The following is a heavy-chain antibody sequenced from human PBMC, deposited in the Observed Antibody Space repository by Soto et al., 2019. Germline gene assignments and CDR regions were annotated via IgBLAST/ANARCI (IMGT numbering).Heavy chain of an antibody. J-gene: IGHJ6*02. CDR1: GFTFSSYA. V-gene: IGHV3-23*01. Sequence: TGGSLRLSCAASAASGFTFSSYAMSWVRQAPGKGLEWVSAISGSGGSTYYADSVKGRFTISRDNSKNTLYLQMNSLRAEDTAVYYCARDPNIVLVPAAIYYYYGMDVWGQGTTVTVSS. CDR3: ARDPNIVLVPAAIYYYYGMDV. CDR2: ISGSGGST. D-gene: IGHD2-2*01.